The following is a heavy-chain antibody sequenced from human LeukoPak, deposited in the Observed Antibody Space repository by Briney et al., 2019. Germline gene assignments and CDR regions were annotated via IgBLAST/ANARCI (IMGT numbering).Heavy chain of an antibody. V-gene: IGHV3-66*01. CDR2: IYSGGNT. Sequence: GGSLRLSCAASGFTVSSNYVSWVRQAPGKGLEWLSEIYSGGNTYYADSVKGGFTISRDNSKNTLYLQMNSLRAEDSAVYYCAKSLRGYSGYSFDYWGQGTLVTVSS. CDR1: GFTVSSNY. CDR3: AKSLRGYSGYSFDY. J-gene: IGHJ4*02. D-gene: IGHD5-12*01.